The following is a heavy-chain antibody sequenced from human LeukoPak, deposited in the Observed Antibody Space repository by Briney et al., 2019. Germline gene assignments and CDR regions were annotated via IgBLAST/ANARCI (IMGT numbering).Heavy chain of an antibody. Sequence: HSGGSLRLSCAASGFTFSSYAMSWVRQAPGKGLEWVSVIHSGGSTYYADSVKGRFTISRDNSKNTLYLQMNSLRAEDTAVYYCARDSSSYWYFDLWGRGTLVTVSS. CDR3: ARDSSSYWYFDL. CDR2: IHSGGST. D-gene: IGHD2-2*01. J-gene: IGHJ2*01. CDR1: GFTFSSYA. V-gene: IGHV3-23*03.